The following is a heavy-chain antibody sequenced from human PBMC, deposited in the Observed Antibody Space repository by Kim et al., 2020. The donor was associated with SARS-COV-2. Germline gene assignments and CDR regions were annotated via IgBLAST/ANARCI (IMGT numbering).Heavy chain of an antibody. Sequence: SVNGRFTNSRDNSKNTLYLQMNSLRAEDTAVYYCAKDPNYYGSVTGGMDVWGQGTTVTVSS. V-gene: IGHV3-33*06. CDR3: AKDPNYYGSVTGGMDV. J-gene: IGHJ6*02. D-gene: IGHD3-10*01.